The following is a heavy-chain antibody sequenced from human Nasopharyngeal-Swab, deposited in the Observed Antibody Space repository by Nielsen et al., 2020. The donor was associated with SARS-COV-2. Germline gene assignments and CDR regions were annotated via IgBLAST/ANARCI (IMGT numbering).Heavy chain of an antibody. CDR1: GFIFSSYE. CDR2: ISSSGSTI. CDR3: ARGYYGSGSYYLDAFDI. J-gene: IGHJ3*02. D-gene: IGHD3-10*01. Sequence: GESPKISCAAPGFIFSSYEMNWVRQAPGKGLEWVSYISSSGSTIYYADSVKGRFTISRDNAKNSLYLQMNSLRAEDTAVYYCARGYYGSGSYYLDAFDIWGQGTMVTVSS. V-gene: IGHV3-48*03.